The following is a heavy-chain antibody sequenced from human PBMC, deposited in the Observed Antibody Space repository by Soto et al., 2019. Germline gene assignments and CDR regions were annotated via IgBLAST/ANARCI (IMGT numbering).Heavy chain of an antibody. CDR2: MNPNSGNT. D-gene: IGHD2-15*01. Sequence: QVQLVQSGAEVKKPGASVKVSCKTSGYSFTSDVNWVRQATGQGLEWMGWMNPNSGNTGYAQKFQGRVTMTRDTPISKAYRELSSLRCEDTAVYYCARAQVTQVCSGGSCNALDSGGQGTLVPVSS. V-gene: IGHV1-8*01. J-gene: IGHJ4*02. CDR3: ARAQVTQVCSGGSCNALDS. CDR1: GYSFTSD.